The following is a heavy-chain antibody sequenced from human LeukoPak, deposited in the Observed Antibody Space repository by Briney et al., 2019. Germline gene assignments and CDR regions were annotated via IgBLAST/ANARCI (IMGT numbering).Heavy chain of an antibody. J-gene: IGHJ4*02. V-gene: IGHV4-34*01. CDR2: INHSGST. CDR1: GGSFSGYY. D-gene: IGHD3-10*01. Sequence: PSETLSLTCAVYGGSFSGYYWSWIRQPPGKGLEWIGEINHSGSTNYNPSLKSRVTISVDTSKNQFSLKLSSVTAADTAVYHCRLLWFGELPNDYWGQGTLVTVSS. CDR3: RLLWFGELPNDY.